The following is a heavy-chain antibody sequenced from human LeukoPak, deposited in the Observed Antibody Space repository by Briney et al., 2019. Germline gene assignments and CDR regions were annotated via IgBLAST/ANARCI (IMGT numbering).Heavy chain of an antibody. J-gene: IGHJ4*02. D-gene: IGHD6-19*01. CDR3: AKDRAVYSSGWYGDGGFDY. CDR1: GFTFSSYG. V-gene: IGHV3-30*18. Sequence: PGRSLRLSCAASGFTFSSYGMHWVRQAPGKGLEWVAVISYDGSNKYYADSVKGRFTISRDNSKNTLYLQMNSLRAEDTAVYYCAKDRAVYSSGWYGDGGFDYWGQGTLVTVSS. CDR2: ISYDGSNK.